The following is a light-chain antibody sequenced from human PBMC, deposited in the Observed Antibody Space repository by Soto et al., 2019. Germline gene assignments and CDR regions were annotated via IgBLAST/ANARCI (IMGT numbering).Light chain of an antibody. Sequence: QSVLTQPPSASGSPGQSVSISCTGTSSDVGGYNYVSWYQQHPGKAPKLMIFEVSKRPSGVPDRFSGSKSGITASLTVSGLQAEDEAECYCSSYAGSNVVFGGGTKVTVL. CDR2: EVS. CDR1: SSDVGGYNY. J-gene: IGLJ2*01. CDR3: SSYAGSNVV. V-gene: IGLV2-8*01.